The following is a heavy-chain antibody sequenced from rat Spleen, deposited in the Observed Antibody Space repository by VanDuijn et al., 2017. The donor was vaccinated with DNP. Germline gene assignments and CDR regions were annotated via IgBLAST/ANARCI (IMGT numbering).Heavy chain of an antibody. CDR1: GFTFTNYY. D-gene: IGHD1-6*01. CDR3: ARRGLMYTTDYYYTMDA. Sequence: EVQLVESGGGLVQPGRSMKLSCAASGFTFTNYYMAWVRQAPTKGLEWVASISYDGSSTYYRDSVKGRFTISRDNAKSTLYLQMDSLRSEDTATYYCARRGLMYTTDYYYTMDAWGQGTSVTVSS. CDR2: ISYDGSST. J-gene: IGHJ4*01. V-gene: IGHV5-7*01.